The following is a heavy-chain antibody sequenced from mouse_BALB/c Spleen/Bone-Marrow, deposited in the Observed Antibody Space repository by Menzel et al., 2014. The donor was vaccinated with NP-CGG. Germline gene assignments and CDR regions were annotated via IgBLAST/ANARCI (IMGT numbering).Heavy chain of an antibody. CDR1: GFTFNSYG. J-gene: IGHJ3*01. V-gene: IGHV5-9-2*01. CDR2: ISGGGTYT. Sequence: EVNVVESGGGLVKSGGSLKLSCAASGFTFNSYGMSWIRQTPDKRLKWVATISGGGTYTFYSDSVKGRFTISRDNAKNNLYQQLNSLRSEDTACYYCARHAYEDQTEVSFVNWGQGTLVTVSA. D-gene: IGHD1-1*01. CDR3: ARHAYEDQTEVSFVN.